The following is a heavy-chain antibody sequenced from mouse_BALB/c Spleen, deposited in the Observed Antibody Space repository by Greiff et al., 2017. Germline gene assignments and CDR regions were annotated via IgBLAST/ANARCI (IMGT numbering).Heavy chain of an antibody. J-gene: IGHJ3*01. V-gene: IGHV5-17*02. CDR3: AREDDDWFAY. CDR2: ISSGSSTI. Sequence: EVMLVESGGGLVQPGGSRKLSCAASGFTFSSFGMHWVRQAPEKGLEWVAYISSGSSTIYYADTVKGRFTISRDNPKNTLFLQMTSLRSEDTAMYYCAREDDDWFAYWGQGTLVTVSA. D-gene: IGHD2-12*01. CDR1: GFTFSSFG.